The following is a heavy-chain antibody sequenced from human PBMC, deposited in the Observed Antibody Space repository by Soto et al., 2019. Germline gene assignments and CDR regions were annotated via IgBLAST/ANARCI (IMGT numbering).Heavy chain of an antibody. CDR2: IKSKIDGGTT. CDR3: TQNHLCPYFDY. J-gene: IGHJ4*02. Sequence: LRLSCAASGYTFSVCWMSWVRQAPGEGLEWVGRIKSKIDGGTTDYAAPVQGRFTNSRDDPKNTLYLQMNSLKSEDTAVYYCTQNHLCPYFDYWGQGSLVTVSS. D-gene: IGHD2-21*01. CDR1: GYTFSVCW. V-gene: IGHV3-15*01.